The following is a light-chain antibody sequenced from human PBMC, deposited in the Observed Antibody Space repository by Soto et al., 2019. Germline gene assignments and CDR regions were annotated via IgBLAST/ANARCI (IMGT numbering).Light chain of an antibody. V-gene: IGLV3-1*01. Sequence: YELTQPPSVSVSPGQTASITCSGDKLGDKYAYWYQQKPGQSPALVIYKDSKRPSGIPERFSGSNSGNTATLTISGTQAMDEADYYCQAWDSSAAVFGGGTKLTVL. CDR2: KDS. CDR3: QAWDSSAAV. CDR1: KLGDKY. J-gene: IGLJ3*02.